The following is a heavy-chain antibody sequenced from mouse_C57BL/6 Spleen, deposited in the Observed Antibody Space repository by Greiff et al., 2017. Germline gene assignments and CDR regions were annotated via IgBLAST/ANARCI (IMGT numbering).Heavy chain of an antibody. CDR1: GYAFSSYW. J-gene: IGHJ2*01. Sequence: VQRVESGAELVKPGASVKISCKASGYAFSSYWMNWVKQRPGKGLEWIGQIYPGDGDTNYNGKFKGKATLTADKSSSTAYMQLSSLTSEDSAVYFCARGRIYFGDYWGQGTTLTVSS. CDR2: IYPGDGDT. D-gene: IGHD1-1*01. CDR3: ARGRIYFGDY. V-gene: IGHV1-80*01.